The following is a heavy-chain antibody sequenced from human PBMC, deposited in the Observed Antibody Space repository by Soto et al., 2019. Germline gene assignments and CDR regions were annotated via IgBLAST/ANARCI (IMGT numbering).Heavy chain of an antibody. CDR2: SSFDGTQQ. CDR3: ARQLRGSGWYPLDS. Sequence: GGSLRLSCTASGFSLSSSGMHWVRQAPGKGLEWLAVSSFDGTQQFYGDSGKVRFTVSRDNSNNTLYLEMNSLRTEATAVYYCARQLRGSGWYPLDSWGQGTPVTVSS. CDR1: GFSLSSSG. J-gene: IGHJ4*02. V-gene: IGHV3-30*03. D-gene: IGHD6-19*01.